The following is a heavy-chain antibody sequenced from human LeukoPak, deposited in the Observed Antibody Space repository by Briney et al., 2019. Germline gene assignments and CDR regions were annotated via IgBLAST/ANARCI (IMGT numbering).Heavy chain of an antibody. CDR3: AREYHDILTGYYNHGGLDY. J-gene: IGHJ4*02. CDR2: ISAYNGNT. D-gene: IGHD3-9*01. CDR1: GYTFTSYG. Sequence: ASVKVSCKASGYTFTSYGISWVRQAPGQGLEWMGWISAYNGNTNYAQKLQGRVTMTTDTSTSTAYMELRSLRSDDTAVYYCAREYHDILTGYYNHGGLDYWGQGTLVTVSS. V-gene: IGHV1-18*01.